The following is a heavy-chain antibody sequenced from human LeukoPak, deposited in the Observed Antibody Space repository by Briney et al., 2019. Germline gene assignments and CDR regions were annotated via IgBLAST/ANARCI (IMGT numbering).Heavy chain of an antibody. V-gene: IGHV3-23*01. CDR2: ITGNALNT. CDR1: GFTFSNYA. CDR3: AKLQDFYDNSGYSYFDN. J-gene: IGHJ4*02. D-gene: IGHD3-22*01. Sequence: GGSLRLSCAASGFTFSNYAMSWVRQAPVKGLEWVSSITGNALNTYQADFIKGRFTISRDDSKNTLYLHLSSLRVEDTAVYYCAKLQDFYDNSGYSYFDNWGQGTLVTVSS.